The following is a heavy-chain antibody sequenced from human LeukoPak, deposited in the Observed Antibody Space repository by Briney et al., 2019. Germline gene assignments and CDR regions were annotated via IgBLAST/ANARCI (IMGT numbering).Heavy chain of an antibody. CDR3: AGDKYYYDLFDY. Sequence: GGSLRLSCAASGFTFSDYYMSWIRQAPGKGLEWVSYISSSGSTIYYADSVKGRFTISRDNAKNSLYLQMNSLRAEDTAVYYCAGDKYYYDLFDYWGQGTLVTVSS. CDR2: ISSSGSTI. D-gene: IGHD3-22*01. CDR1: GFTFSDYY. J-gene: IGHJ4*02. V-gene: IGHV3-11*04.